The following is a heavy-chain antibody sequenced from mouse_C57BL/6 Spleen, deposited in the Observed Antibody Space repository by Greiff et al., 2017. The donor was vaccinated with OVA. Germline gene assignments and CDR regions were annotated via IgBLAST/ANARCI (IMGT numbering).Heavy chain of an antibody. J-gene: IGHJ2*01. V-gene: IGHV1-80*01. CDR2: IYPGDGDT. D-gene: IGHD4-1*01. CDR1: GYAFSSYW. CDR3: ARSRLGLYFDY. Sequence: VQRVESGAELVKPGASVKISCKASGYAFSSYWMNWVKQRPGKGLEWIGQIYPGDGDTNYNGKFKGKATLTADKSSSTAYMQLSSLTSEDSAVYFCARSRLGLYFDYWGQGTTLTVSS.